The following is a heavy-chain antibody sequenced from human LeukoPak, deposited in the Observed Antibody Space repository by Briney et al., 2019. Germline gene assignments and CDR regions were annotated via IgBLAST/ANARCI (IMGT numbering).Heavy chain of an antibody. CDR3: ARPVGVAGPFDY. CDR2: INQDGSEK. J-gene: IGHJ4*02. CDR1: GFTFSTYW. D-gene: IGHD6-19*01. V-gene: IGHV3-7*01. Sequence: GGSLRLSCAASGFTFSTYWMSWVRQAPGKGLEWVANINQDGSEKYSVDSVKGRFTISRDNAKSSLYLQMNSLRADDTAVYYCARPVGVAGPFDYWGQGTLVTVSS.